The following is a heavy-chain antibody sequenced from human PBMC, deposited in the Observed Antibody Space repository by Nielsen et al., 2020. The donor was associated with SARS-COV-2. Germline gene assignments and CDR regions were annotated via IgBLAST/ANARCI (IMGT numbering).Heavy chain of an antibody. Sequence: VRPMPGKGLEWMGIIYPGDSDTRYSPSFQGQVTISADKSISTAYLQWSSLKASDTAMYYCARWPRGYSYGLSYDYGDYSPYFDYWGQGTLVTVSS. CDR2: IYPGDSDT. J-gene: IGHJ4*02. V-gene: IGHV5-51*01. D-gene: IGHD5-18*01. CDR3: ARWPRGYSYGLSYDYGDYSPYFDY.